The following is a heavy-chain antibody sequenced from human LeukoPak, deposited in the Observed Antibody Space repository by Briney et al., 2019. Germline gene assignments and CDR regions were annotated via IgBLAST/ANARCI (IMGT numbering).Heavy chain of an antibody. CDR2: IYYSGST. CDR1: GGSISSYY. Sequence: PSETLSLTCTVSGGSISSYYWSWIRQPPGKGLEWIGYIYYSGSTNYNPSPKSRVTISIDTSKNQISLKLSSVTAADTAVYYCARDSCSYGAYCYGMDVWGQGTTVTVSS. J-gene: IGHJ6*02. V-gene: IGHV4-59*01. CDR3: ARDSCSYGAYCYGMDV. D-gene: IGHD4/OR15-4a*01.